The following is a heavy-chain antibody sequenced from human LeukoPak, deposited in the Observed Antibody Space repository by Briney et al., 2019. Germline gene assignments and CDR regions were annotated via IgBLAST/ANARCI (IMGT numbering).Heavy chain of an antibody. CDR2: IKQDGSEK. CDR1: GFTFSSYW. V-gene: IGHV3-7*03. Sequence: GSLRLSCAASGFTFSSYWMSWVRQAPGKGLEWVANIKQDGSEKYYVDSVKGRFTISRDNAKNSLYLQMNSLRAEDTALYYCAKDSGGGVPGDYYYGMDVWGQGTTVTVSS. CDR3: AKDSGGGVPGDYYYGMDV. D-gene: IGHD2-15*01. J-gene: IGHJ6*02.